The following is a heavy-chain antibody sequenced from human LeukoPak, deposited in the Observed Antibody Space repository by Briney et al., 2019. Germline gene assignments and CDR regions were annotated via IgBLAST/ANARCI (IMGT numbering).Heavy chain of an antibody. J-gene: IGHJ4*02. Sequence: PGGSLRLSCAASGFTFSSYAMSWVRQAPGKGLEWVSAISGGGGRTYYADSVKGRFTISRDNSKNTLYLQMNSLRAEDTAVYYCAKDTGHFYYDYVWGSYPNDNDYWGQGTLVTVSS. CDR3: AKDTGHFYYDYVWGSYPNDNDY. CDR1: GFTFSSYA. D-gene: IGHD3-16*02. CDR2: ISGGGGRT. V-gene: IGHV3-23*01.